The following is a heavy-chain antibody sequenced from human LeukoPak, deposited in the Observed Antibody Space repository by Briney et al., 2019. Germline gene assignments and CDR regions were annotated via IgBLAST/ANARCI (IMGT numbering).Heavy chain of an antibody. CDR3: ASQQWPDAFDI. V-gene: IGHV1-69*13. CDR1: GGTFSSYA. Sequence: SVKVSCKASGGTFSSYAISWVRQAPGQGLEWMGGIIPIFGTANYAQKFQGRVTITADESTSTAYMELSSLRSEDTAMYYCASQQWPDAFDIWGQGTMVTVSS. CDR2: IIPIFGTA. D-gene: IGHD6-19*01. J-gene: IGHJ3*02.